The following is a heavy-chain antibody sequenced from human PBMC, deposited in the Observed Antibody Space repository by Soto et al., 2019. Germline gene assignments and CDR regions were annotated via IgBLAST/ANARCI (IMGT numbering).Heavy chain of an antibody. D-gene: IGHD6-13*01. Sequence: GESLKISCQSSGYTFSNFWIGWVRQLPGKGLEWMGIIYPGDHETRYSPSFHGKVTISADRFINTAYLQWNSLEASDTAFYFCARSPRSSPYFDYWGQGALVTVSS. J-gene: IGHJ4*02. CDR3: ARSPRSSPYFDY. V-gene: IGHV5-51*01. CDR2: IYPGDHET. CDR1: GYTFSNFW.